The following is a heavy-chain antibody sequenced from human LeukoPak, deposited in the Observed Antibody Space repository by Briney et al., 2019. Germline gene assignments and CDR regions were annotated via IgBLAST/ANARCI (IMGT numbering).Heavy chain of an antibody. CDR1: GGSFSDYY. CDR2: INHSGSI. Sequence: SETLSLTCAVYGGSFSDYYWSWIRQPPGKRLEWIGEINHSGSINYNPSLKSRVTLSVDTSKNQFSLKVTSTTAADTALYYCARGHVVGDYVIDSWGQGTLVTVSS. V-gene: IGHV4-34*01. J-gene: IGHJ4*02. CDR3: ARGHVVGDYVIDS. D-gene: IGHD3-16*01.